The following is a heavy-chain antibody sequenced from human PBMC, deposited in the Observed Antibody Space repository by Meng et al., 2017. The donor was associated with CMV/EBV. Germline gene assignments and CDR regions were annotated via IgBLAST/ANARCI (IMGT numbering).Heavy chain of an antibody. CDR2: IRNRANGESA. CDR1: GITIRNRY. D-gene: IGHD5-24*01. J-gene: IGHJ4*02. CDR3: VRVELGPTTRAFDY. V-gene: IGHV3-72*01. Sequence: SGITIRNRYRECVRQAPGRGVEWISSIRNRANGESAQDAASAEGRFANTRDDLQSSLYLQMDSLKAEGTAVYYCVRVELGPTTRAFDYWGQGTLVTVSS.